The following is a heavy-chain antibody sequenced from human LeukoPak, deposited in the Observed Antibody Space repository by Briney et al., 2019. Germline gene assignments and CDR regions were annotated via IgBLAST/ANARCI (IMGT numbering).Heavy chain of an antibody. CDR2: IYHSGSS. Sequence: PSETLSLTCAVSGGSISTGNWWSWVRQSPDQGLEWIGEIYHSGSSNYNPSLKSRVTMSIDNSKHHFSLSLTSVTAADTAVYYCAREGSRRLYMDVWGRGTTVTVSS. CDR1: GGSISTGNW. D-gene: IGHD6-25*01. J-gene: IGHJ6*03. CDR3: AREGSRRLYMDV. V-gene: IGHV4-4*02.